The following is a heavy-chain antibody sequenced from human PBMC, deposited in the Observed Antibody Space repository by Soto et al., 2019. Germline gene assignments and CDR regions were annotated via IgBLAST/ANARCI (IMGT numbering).Heavy chain of an antibody. CDR1: GFTFSSYA. CDR3: GREGGEYDSTPDCDY. V-gene: IGHV3-30-3*01. Sequence: QVQLVESGGGVVQPGRSLRLSCAASGFTFSSYAMHWVRQAPGKGLEWVAVISYDGSNKYYADSVKGGFTSSRDNSKKTLYRQMHSRRAEGAAGYCCGREGGEYDSTPDCDYGGQGTRVTFSP. J-gene: IGHJ4*02. CDR2: ISYDGSNK. D-gene: IGHD3-22*01.